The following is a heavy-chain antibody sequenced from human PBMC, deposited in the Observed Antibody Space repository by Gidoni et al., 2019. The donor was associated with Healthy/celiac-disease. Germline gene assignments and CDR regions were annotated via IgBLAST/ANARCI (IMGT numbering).Heavy chain of an antibody. D-gene: IGHD3-10*01. CDR2: ISGSGGST. CDR3: ATLGTYGSGRGYYYGMDV. J-gene: IGHJ6*02. V-gene: IGHV3-23*01. Sequence: VQLLESGGGLVQPGGSLRLSCAASAFTFSSSAMSWVRQAPGKGLEWVSAISGSGGSTYYADSVKGRFTISRDNSKNTLYLQMNSLRAEDTAVYYCATLGTYGSGRGYYYGMDVWGQGTTVTVSS. CDR1: AFTFSSSA.